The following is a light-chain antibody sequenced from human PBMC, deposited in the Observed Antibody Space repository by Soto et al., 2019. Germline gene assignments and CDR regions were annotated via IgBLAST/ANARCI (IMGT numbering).Light chain of an antibody. Sequence: EIVLTQSPDTVALSPGERATLSCRSSQSVSSSYLAWYQQKPGQAPRLLIYGASSRATGIPDRFSGSGSGTDFTLTISRLEPEDFAVYYCQQYGSLFGGGTKVDIK. V-gene: IGKV3-20*01. CDR3: QQYGSL. CDR1: QSVSSSY. J-gene: IGKJ4*01. CDR2: GAS.